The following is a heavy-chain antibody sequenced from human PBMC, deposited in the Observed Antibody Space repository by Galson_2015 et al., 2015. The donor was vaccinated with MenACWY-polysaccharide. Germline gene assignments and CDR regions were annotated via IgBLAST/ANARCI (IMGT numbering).Heavy chain of an antibody. CDR2: IGSKPNNYAT. J-gene: IGHJ4*02. CDR3: TMGGLGNFDC. V-gene: IGHV3-73*01. Sequence: SLRLSCAGSGFIFSDSTLEWVRQTSGKGLEWIGRIGSKPNNYATTYAASVKGRFAISRDDTKNTAYLQLNSLKTEDTAVYYCTMGGLGNFDCWGQGTLVTVSS. D-gene: IGHD3-16*01. CDR1: GFIFSDST.